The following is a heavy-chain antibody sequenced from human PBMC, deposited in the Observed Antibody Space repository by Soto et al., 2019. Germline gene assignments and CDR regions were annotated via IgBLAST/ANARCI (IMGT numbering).Heavy chain of an antibody. CDR1: GFTFSSYW. J-gene: IGHJ3*02. CDR3: AREGIVGATFI. V-gene: IGHV3-7*05. Sequence: EVQLVESGGGLVQPGGSLRLSCAASGFTFSSYWMSWVRQAPGKGLEWVANIKQDGSEKYYVDFVKGRFTISRDNAKNSLYLQMNSLRAEDTAVYYCAREGIVGATFIWGQGTMVTVSS. CDR2: IKQDGSEK. D-gene: IGHD1-26*01.